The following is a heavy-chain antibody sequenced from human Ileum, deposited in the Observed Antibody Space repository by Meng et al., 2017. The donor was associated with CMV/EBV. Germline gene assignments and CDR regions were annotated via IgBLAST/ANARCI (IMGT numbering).Heavy chain of an antibody. CDR3: ARESAGFYSMDV. CDR2: ISSSSSYI. CDR1: GFTSSSYS. D-gene: IGHD2-21*01. J-gene: IGHJ6*02. Sequence: GESLKISCAASGFTSSSYSMNWVRQAPGKGLEWVSSISSSSSYIYYADSVKGRFTISRDNAKNSLYLQMNSLRAEDTAVYYCARESAGFYSMDVWGQGTTVTVSS. V-gene: IGHV3-21*01.